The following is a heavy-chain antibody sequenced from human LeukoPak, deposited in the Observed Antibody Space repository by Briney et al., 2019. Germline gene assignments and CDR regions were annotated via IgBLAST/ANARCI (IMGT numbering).Heavy chain of an antibody. CDR2: IKQDGSEK. CDR3: AREDSD. D-gene: IGHD2-15*01. Sequence: PGGSLRLSCAASGFTFSNSWMNWVRQAPGKGLEWVANIKQDGSEKYYVDSVKGRFTISRDNAKNSLFLQMNSLRAEDTAVYYCAREDSDWGQGTLVTVA. V-gene: IGHV3-7*01. J-gene: IGHJ4*02. CDR1: GFTFSNSW.